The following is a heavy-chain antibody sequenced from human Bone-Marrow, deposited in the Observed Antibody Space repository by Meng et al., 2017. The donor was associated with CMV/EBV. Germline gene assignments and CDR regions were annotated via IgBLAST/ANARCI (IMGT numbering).Heavy chain of an antibody. CDR2: ISSSSSTI. D-gene: IGHD3-3*01. CDR3: ARDHSYDFWSGYYTLVYYYGMDV. V-gene: IGHV3-48*04. Sequence: GESLKISCAASGFTFSSYSMNWVRQAPGKGLEWVSYISSSSSTIYYADSVKGRFTISRDNAKNSLYLQMNSLRAEDTAVYYCARDHSYDFWSGYYTLVYYYGMDVWGQGPTVTVSS. J-gene: IGHJ6*02. CDR1: GFTFSSYS.